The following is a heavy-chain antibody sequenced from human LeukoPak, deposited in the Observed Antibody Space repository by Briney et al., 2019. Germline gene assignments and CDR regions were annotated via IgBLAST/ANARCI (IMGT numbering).Heavy chain of an antibody. CDR1: GYSFTSYW. J-gene: IGHJ4*02. CDR2: FYPRDSDT. Sequence: GESLKISCKGSGYSFTSYWIGWVRQMPGKGLEWIGVFYPRDSDTKYSPPFQGRVTFSADRSINTAYLQMSSLETSDTAVYYCARYGGRILQQCLFDHWGQGTLVTVSS. CDR3: ARYGGRILQQCLFDH. D-gene: IGHD2-15*01. V-gene: IGHV5-51*01.